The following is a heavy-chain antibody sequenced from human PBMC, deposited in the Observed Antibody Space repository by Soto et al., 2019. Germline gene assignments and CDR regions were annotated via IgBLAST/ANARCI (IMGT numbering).Heavy chain of an antibody. CDR1: GYGFTSYG. CDR2: ISAYNGNT. J-gene: IGHJ3*02. V-gene: IGHV1-18*01. CDR3: AVSKITIGADHAFDI. Sequence: APVKVACKASGYGFTSYGISWLRQATGQGLEWMGWISAYNGNTNYAQKLQGRVTMTTDTSTSTAYMELRSLRSDDTAVYYCAVSKITIGADHAFDIWGQGTMVTVSS. D-gene: IGHD3-3*01.